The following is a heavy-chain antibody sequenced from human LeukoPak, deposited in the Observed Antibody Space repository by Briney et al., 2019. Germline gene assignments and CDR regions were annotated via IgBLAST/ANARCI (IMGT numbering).Heavy chain of an antibody. V-gene: IGHV4-34*01. CDR1: GGSFSGYY. CDR3: ARRGYTYGYTY. D-gene: IGHD5-18*01. Sequence: TSETLSLTCAVYGGSFSGYYWSWIRQPPGKGLERIGEINHSGSTNYNPSLKSRVTISVDTSKNQFSLNLSSVTAADTAVYYCARRGYTYGYTYWGQGTLVTVSS. CDR2: INHSGST. J-gene: IGHJ4*02.